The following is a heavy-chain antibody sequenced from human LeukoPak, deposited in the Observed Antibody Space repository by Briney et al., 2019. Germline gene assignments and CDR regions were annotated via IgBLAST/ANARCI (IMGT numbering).Heavy chain of an antibody. CDR2: ISGSGGST. V-gene: IGHV3-23*01. D-gene: IGHD3-22*01. Sequence: GGSLRLSCAASGFTFSIYAMSWVRQAPGKGLEWGSAISGSGGSTYYADSVKGRFTISRDNSKNTLYLQMNSLRAEDTAVYYCAKDHYYDSSGPDYWGQGTLVTVSS. CDR3: AKDHYYDSSGPDY. J-gene: IGHJ4*02. CDR1: GFTFSIYA.